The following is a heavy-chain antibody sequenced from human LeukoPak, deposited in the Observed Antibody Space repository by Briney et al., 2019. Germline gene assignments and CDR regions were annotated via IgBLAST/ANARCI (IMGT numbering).Heavy chain of an antibody. CDR3: ATGAYAGYCSSTSCGDAFDI. CDR2: FDPEDGET. V-gene: IGHV1-24*01. J-gene: IGHJ3*02. Sequence: ASVKVSCKVSGYTLTELSMHWVRQAPGKGLEWMGGFDPEDGETIYAQKFQGRVTMTEDTSTDTAYMELSSLRSEDTAVYCCATGAYAGYCSSTSCGDAFDIWGQGTMVTVSS. D-gene: IGHD2-2*01. CDR1: GYTLTELS.